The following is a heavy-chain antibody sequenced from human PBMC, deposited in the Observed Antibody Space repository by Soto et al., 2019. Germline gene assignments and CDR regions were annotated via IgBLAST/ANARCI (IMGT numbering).Heavy chain of an antibody. CDR2: ISSSSSTI. Sequence: EVELVESGGGLVQPGGSLRLSCAASGFTFSSYSMNWVRQAPGKGLEWVSYISSSSSTIYYADSVKGRFTISRDNAKNSLYLQMNSLRDEDTAVYYCERDSPYSSSWYDLNWFDPWGQGTLVTVSS. CDR1: GFTFSSYS. V-gene: IGHV3-48*02. CDR3: ERDSPYSSSWYDLNWFDP. J-gene: IGHJ5*02. D-gene: IGHD6-13*01.